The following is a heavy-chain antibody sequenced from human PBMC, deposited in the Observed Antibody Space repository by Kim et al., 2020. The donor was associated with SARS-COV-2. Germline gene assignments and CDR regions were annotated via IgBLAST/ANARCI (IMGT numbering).Heavy chain of an antibody. CDR3: ARVGSLGSSGWSQYYYGMDV. CDR1: GFTFSSYG. Sequence: GGSLRLSCAASGFTFSSYGMHWVRQAPGKGLEWVAVISYDGSNKYYADSVKGRFTISRDNSKNTLYLQMNSLRAEDTAVYYCARVGSLGSSGWSQYYYGMDVWGQGTTVTVSS. CDR2: ISYDGSNK. V-gene: IGHV3-33*05. J-gene: IGHJ6*02. D-gene: IGHD6-19*01.